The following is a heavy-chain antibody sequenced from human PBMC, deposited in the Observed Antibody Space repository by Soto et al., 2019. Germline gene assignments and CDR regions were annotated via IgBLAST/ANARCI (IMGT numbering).Heavy chain of an antibody. Sequence: GGSLRLSCAASGFTFSSYGMHWVRQAPGKGLEWVAVISYDGSNKYYADSVKGRFTISRDNSKNTLYLQMNSLRAEDTAVYYCAKGVHYYDSSGNFDYWGQGTLVTVSS. J-gene: IGHJ4*02. V-gene: IGHV3-30*18. D-gene: IGHD3-22*01. CDR2: ISYDGSNK. CDR1: GFTFSSYG. CDR3: AKGVHYYDSSGNFDY.